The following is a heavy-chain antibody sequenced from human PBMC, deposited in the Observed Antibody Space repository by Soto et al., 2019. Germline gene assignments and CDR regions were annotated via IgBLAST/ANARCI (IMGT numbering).Heavy chain of an antibody. J-gene: IGHJ3*01. CDR1: VGSIISISYY. CDR3: ARFYGNAFDV. D-gene: IGHD3-10*01. CDR2: IYYDGST. Sequence: PSETRSLTCTFSVGSIISISYYWDWIRQPPGKGLEWIGTIYYDGSTSYNPSLKSQVTISVDTSKNHFALKVNSVTAADTAVYYCARFYGNAFDVWGRGTVVTVS. V-gene: IGHV4-39*02.